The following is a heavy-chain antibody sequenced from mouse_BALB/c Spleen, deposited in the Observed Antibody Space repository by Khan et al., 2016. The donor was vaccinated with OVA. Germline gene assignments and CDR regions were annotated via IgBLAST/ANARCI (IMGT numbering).Heavy chain of an antibody. CDR1: GFSLTTYG. V-gene: IGHV2-4-1*01. CDR2: IWSGGNT. CDR3: ARNSYRYDFTY. Sequence: QVQLKQSGPGLVQPSQSLSITCTVAGFSLTTYGVHWVPQSPGKGLEWLGLIWSGGNTDYNAAFISRLSISKDNSKSQVFFKMNSLQADDTAMYYCARNSYRYDFTYWGQGTLVTVSA. J-gene: IGHJ3*01. D-gene: IGHD2-14*01.